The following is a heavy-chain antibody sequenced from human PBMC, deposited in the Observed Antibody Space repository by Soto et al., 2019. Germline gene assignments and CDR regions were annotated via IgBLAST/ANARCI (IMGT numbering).Heavy chain of an antibody. J-gene: IGHJ4*02. D-gene: IGHD3-16*01. Sequence: QVQLVQSGAEVKKPGASVKVSCKASGYTFTNFGISWVRQAPGQGLEWMGWISAYNGNTNYAQNFQGRVTMTTDTSTRTAYRALRSLRSHDTAVYYCARGGTPIASWGQGPLFTFSS. V-gene: IGHV1-18*01. CDR1: GYTFTNFG. CDR3: ARGGTPIAS. CDR2: ISAYNGNT.